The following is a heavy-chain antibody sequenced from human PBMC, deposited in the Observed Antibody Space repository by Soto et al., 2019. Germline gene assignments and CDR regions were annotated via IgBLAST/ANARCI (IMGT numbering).Heavy chain of an antibody. V-gene: IGHV3-23*01. CDR2: ISGSGGST. J-gene: IGHJ4*02. Sequence: GGSLRLSCAASGFTFSSYAMSWVRQAPGKGLEWVSAISGSGGSTYYADSVKGRFTISRDNSKNTLYLQMNSLRAEDTAVYYCAKDQTFWSGYYGSIDYWGQGTLVTVSS. CDR1: GFTFSSYA. CDR3: AKDQTFWSGYYGSIDY. D-gene: IGHD3-3*01.